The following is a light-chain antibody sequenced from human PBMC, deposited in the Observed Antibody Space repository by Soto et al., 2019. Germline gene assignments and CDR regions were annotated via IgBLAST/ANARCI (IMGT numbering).Light chain of an antibody. J-gene: IGKJ1*01. V-gene: IGKV3-15*01. Sequence: EIVLTQSPATLSVSPGERATLSCRASQSVSSNLAWYQQKPGQAPRLLIYGASTRATGIPARFSGSGCGTELALTISSLKSEDFAVYYCQQYNNWPPGTFGQGNKVDI. CDR1: QSVSSN. CDR3: QQYNNWPPGT. CDR2: GAS.